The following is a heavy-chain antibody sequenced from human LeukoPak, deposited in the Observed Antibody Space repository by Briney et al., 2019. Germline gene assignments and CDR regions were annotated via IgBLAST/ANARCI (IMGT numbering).Heavy chain of an antibody. CDR1: GTFVSGFY. V-gene: IGHV4-4*09. J-gene: IGHJ4*02. D-gene: IGHD5-24*01. CDR2: IYSTGTT. CDR3: AGRWRGTLVY. Sequence: PSETLSLTCTVSGTFVSGFYWTWIRQPPGKGLEWIGFIYSTGTTSYNSSLQSRVTISVDTSKNQFSLKLKSVIAADTAIYYCAGRWRGTLVYWGRGTLVAVSS.